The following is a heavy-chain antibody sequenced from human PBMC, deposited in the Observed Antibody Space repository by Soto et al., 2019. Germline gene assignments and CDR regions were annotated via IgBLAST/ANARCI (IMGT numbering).Heavy chain of an antibody. CDR2: ISDYNANT. CDR3: ARSQYTWFDP. CDR1: GYTFTSYS. V-gene: IGHV1-18*04. Sequence: QVQLVQSGAEVKKPGASVKVSCKTSGYTFTSYSITWVRQAPGQGLEWMGRISDYNANTHYAQNLQGRVTMTTDTSTSTAYMELRSLRSDDTAVYYCARSQYTWFDPWGQGTLVTVSS. J-gene: IGHJ5*02.